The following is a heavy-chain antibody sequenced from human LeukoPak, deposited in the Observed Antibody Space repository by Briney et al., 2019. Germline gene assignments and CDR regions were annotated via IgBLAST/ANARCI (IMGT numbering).Heavy chain of an antibody. J-gene: IGHJ4*02. D-gene: IGHD3-22*01. CDR3: ARDLGENDSSGYLTT. CDR2: INSNSGGT. CDR1: GYTFTGYY. V-gene: IGHV1-2*02. Sequence: GASVKVSCKASGYTFTGYYMHWVRQAPGQGLEWMGWINSNSGGTNYAQKFQGRVTMTRDTSISTAYMELSRLRSDDTAVYYCARDLGENDSSGYLTTWGQGTLVTVSS.